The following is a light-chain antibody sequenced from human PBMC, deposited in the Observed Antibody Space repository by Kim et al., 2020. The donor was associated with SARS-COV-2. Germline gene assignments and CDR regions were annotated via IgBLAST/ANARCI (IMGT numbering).Light chain of an antibody. J-gene: IGLJ2*01. CDR3: QSYDSSLSGSV. Sequence: QGVTISSTGSSSNNGAGYDVHWYQQLPRTAPKLLIYGNSNRPSGVPDRFSGSKSGTSASLAITGLQAEDEADYYCQSYDSSLSGSVFGGGTQLTVL. CDR2: GNS. V-gene: IGLV1-40*01. CDR1: SSNNGAGYD.